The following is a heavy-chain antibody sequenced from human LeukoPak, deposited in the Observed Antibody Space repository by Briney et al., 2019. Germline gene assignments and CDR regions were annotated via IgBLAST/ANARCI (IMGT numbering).Heavy chain of an antibody. J-gene: IGHJ6*03. CDR2: IWYDGSNK. Sequence: PGGSLRLSCAASGFDFSNFEINWVRQAQGKGLEWVAVIWYDGSNKYYADSVKGRFTISRDNSKNTLYLQMNSLRAEDTAVYYCAKALTTVTGGYYYYYMDVWGKGTTVTVSS. CDR1: GFDFSNFE. CDR3: AKALTTVTGGYYYYYMDV. D-gene: IGHD4-17*01. V-gene: IGHV3-33*06.